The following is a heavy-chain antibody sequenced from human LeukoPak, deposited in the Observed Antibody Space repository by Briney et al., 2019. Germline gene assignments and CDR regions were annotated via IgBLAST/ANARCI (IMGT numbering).Heavy chain of an antibody. V-gene: IGHV1-18*01. CDR2: ISAYNGNT. Sequence: GASVKVSCKASGYTFTSYSISWVRQAPGQGLEWMGWISAYNGNTNYAQKLQGRVTMTTDTSTSTAYMELRSLRSDDTAVYYCARDRNYYGSGSYLAFDYWGQGTLVTVSS. J-gene: IGHJ4*02. CDR3: ARDRNYYGSGSYLAFDY. CDR1: GYTFTSYS. D-gene: IGHD3-10*01.